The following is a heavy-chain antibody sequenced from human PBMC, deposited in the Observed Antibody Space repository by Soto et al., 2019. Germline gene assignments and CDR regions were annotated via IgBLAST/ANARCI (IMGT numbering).Heavy chain of an antibody. D-gene: IGHD6-13*01. J-gene: IGHJ4*02. Sequence: QVQLVQSGAEVKKPGSSVKVSCKASGGTFSSYAISWVRQAPGQGLEWMGGIIPIFGTANYAQKFQGRVTIXAXXSTSTAYMELSSLGSEDTAVYSCARRVAAAGPLDYWGQGTLVTVSS. CDR3: ARRVAAAGPLDY. CDR2: IIPIFGTA. CDR1: GGTFSSYA. V-gene: IGHV1-69*12.